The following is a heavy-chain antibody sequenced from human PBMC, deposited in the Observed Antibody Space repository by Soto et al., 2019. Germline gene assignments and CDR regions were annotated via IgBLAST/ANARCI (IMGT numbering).Heavy chain of an antibody. CDR2: ICLAGDK. J-gene: IGHJ4*02. D-gene: IGHD6-19*01. Sequence: PGGALRPPFAASGFTLSNYRKHWGRQTPGKGLEWVSGICLAGDKDYPGSLMGRFTISREKAKNSLYLQMNSLSAGDTAVYYCARDLDSSGWYRLPSDYWGQGTLVTVSS. CDR1: GFTLSNYR. CDR3: ARDLDSSGWYRLPSDY. V-gene: IGHV3-13*04.